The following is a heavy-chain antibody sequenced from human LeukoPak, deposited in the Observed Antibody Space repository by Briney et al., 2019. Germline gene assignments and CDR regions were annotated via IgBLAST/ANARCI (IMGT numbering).Heavy chain of an antibody. D-gene: IGHD3-10*01. Sequence: SETLSLTCTVSGGSIGSGYYWAWIRQPPGKGLEWIGSIHYGGTTHYNPSLQSRVTISVDTSKNQFSLKLSSVTAADTAVYYCARLAKGTMVRGVRYFDLWGRGTLVTVSS. CDR2: IHYGGTT. CDR1: GGSIGSGYY. CDR3: ARLAKGTMVRGVRYFDL. V-gene: IGHV4-39*01. J-gene: IGHJ2*01.